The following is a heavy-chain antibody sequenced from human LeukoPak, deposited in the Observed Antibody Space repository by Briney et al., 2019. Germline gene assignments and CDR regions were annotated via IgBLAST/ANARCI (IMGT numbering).Heavy chain of an antibody. CDR1: GGSFSGYY. CDR2: INHSGST. D-gene: IGHD3-3*01. V-gene: IGHV4-34*01. Sequence: PSETLSLTCAVYGGSFSGYYWSWIRQPPGKGLEWIGEINHSGSTNYNPSLKSRVTISVDTSKNQFSLKLSSLTAADTAVYYCARGRYDFWRGYYKTGATFDYWGQGTLVTVSS. J-gene: IGHJ4*02. CDR3: ARGRYDFWRGYYKTGATFDY.